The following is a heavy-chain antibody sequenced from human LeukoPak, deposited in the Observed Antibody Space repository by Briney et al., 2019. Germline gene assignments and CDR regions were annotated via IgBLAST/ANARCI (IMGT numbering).Heavy chain of an antibody. V-gene: IGHV4-34*01. CDR1: GGSFSGYY. CDR3: ARGRELRRAFDI. Sequence: PSETLSLTCAVYGGSFSGYYWSWIRQPPGKGLEWIGEINHSGSTNYNPSLKSRVTISVDTSENQFSLKLSSVTAADTAVYYCARGRELRRAFDIWGQGTMVTVSS. D-gene: IGHD1-26*01. J-gene: IGHJ3*02. CDR2: INHSGST.